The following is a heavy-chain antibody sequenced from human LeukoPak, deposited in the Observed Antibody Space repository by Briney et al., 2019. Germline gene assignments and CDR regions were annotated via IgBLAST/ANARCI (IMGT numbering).Heavy chain of an antibody. D-gene: IGHD5-18*01. CDR2: INNDGTAT. Sequence: GGSLRLSCAASGFTFSAYWMHWVRQVPGKGLVWVSRINNDGTATFFADSVKGRFTISRDNAKNSLYLQMNSLRAEDTAVYYCAKFSGYSYGGWFDYWGQGTLVTVSS. CDR3: AKFSGYSYGGWFDY. J-gene: IGHJ4*02. V-gene: IGHV3-74*01. CDR1: GFTFSAYW.